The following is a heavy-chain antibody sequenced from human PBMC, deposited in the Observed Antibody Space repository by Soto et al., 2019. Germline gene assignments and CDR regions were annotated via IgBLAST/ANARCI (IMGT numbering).Heavy chain of an antibody. CDR3: ARVRGSSPYYYYYYGMDV. V-gene: IGHV3-48*02. CDR1: GFTFSSYS. CDR2: ISISSSTI. Sequence: GGSLRRSCAASGFTFSSYSMNWVRQAPGKGLEWVSYISISSSTIYYADSVKGRFTISRDNAKNSLYLQMNSLRDEDTAVYYCARVRGSSPYYYYYYGMDVWGQGTTVTVSS. J-gene: IGHJ6*02. D-gene: IGHD1-26*01.